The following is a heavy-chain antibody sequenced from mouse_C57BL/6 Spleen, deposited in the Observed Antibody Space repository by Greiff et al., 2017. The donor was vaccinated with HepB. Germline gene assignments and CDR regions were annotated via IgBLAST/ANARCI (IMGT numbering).Heavy chain of an antibody. CDR2: IYPGSGNT. CDR3: ARGNLYLYYFDY. D-gene: IGHD1-1*01. Sequence: QVQLQQSGAELVRPGASVKLSCKASGYTFTDYYINWVKQRPGQGLEWIARIYPGSGNTYYNEKFKGKATLTAEKSSSTAYMQLSSLTSEDSAVYFCARGNLYLYYFDYWGQGTTLTVSS. J-gene: IGHJ2*01. V-gene: IGHV1-76*01. CDR1: GYTFTDYY.